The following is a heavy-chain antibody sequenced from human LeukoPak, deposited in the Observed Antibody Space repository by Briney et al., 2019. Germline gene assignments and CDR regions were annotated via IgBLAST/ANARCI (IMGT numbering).Heavy chain of an antibody. CDR3: ARDRAAAGTAY. V-gene: IGHV4-39*07. Sequence: SETLSLTCTVSGGSISSSSYYWGWIRQPPGKGLEWIGSIYYSGSTYYNPSLKSRVTISVDTSKNQFSLKLSSVTAADTAVYYCARDRAAAGTAYWGQGTLVTVSS. CDR1: GGSISSSSYY. CDR2: IYYSGST. J-gene: IGHJ4*02. D-gene: IGHD6-13*01.